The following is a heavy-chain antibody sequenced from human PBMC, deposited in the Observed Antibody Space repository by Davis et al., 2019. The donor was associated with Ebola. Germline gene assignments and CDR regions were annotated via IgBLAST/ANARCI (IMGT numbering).Heavy chain of an antibody. CDR3: TRGAGAAVAQLL. CDR1: GGSFSGYY. Sequence: MPSETLSLTCAVYGGSFSGYYWSWIRQPPGKGLEWIGDINHSGSTNYNPSLKSRVTISVDTSQNQFSLKLTSVTAADTAVYYCTRGAGAAVAQLLWGQGTMVTVSS. J-gene: IGHJ3*01. V-gene: IGHV4-34*01. D-gene: IGHD6-19*01. CDR2: INHSGST.